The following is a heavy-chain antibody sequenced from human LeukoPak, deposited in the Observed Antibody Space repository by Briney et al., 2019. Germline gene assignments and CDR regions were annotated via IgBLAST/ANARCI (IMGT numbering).Heavy chain of an antibody. V-gene: IGHV3-9*03. Sequence: GGSLRLSCAASGFTFDDYAMHWVRQAPGKGLEWVSGTSWNSGSIGYADSVKGRFTISRDNAKNSLYLQMNSLRAEDMALYYCAKDKYSYGDNDAFDIWGQGTMVTVSS. D-gene: IGHD5-18*01. CDR2: TSWNSGSI. CDR1: GFTFDDYA. J-gene: IGHJ3*02. CDR3: AKDKYSYGDNDAFDI.